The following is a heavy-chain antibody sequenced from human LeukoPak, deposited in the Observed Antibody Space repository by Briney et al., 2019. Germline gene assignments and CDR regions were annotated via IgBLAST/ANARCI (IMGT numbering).Heavy chain of an antibody. CDR2: IYYSGST. V-gene: IGHV4-59*01. CDR1: GGSISSYY. Sequence: SETLSLTCAVSGGSISSYYWSWIRQPPGKGLEWIGYIYYSGSTNYNPSLKSRVTISVDTSKNQFSLKLSSVTAADTAVYYCARDQTTYYYDSSGYINWFDPWGQGTLVTVSS. J-gene: IGHJ5*02. D-gene: IGHD3-22*01. CDR3: ARDQTTYYYDSSGYINWFDP.